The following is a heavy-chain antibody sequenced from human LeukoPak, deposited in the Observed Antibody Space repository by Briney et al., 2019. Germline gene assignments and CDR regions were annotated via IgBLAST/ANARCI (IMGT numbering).Heavy chain of an antibody. CDR3: ARGRDEYKGGNY. J-gene: IGHJ4*02. Sequence: SETLSLTCTVSGGSISSSSYYWGWIRQPPGKGLEWIGSIYYSGSTYYNPSLKSRVTISLDTSKNQFSLKLSSVTAADTAIYYCARGRDEYKGGNYWGQGTLVTVSS. CDR1: GGSISSSSYY. V-gene: IGHV4-39*07. D-gene: IGHD5-24*01. CDR2: IYYSGST.